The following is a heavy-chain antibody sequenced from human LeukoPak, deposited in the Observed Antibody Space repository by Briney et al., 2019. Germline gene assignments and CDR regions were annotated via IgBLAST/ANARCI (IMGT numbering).Heavy chain of an antibody. V-gene: IGHV1-18*01. CDR1: GYTFTSYG. D-gene: IGHD2-2*02. J-gene: IGHJ6*03. CDR3: ARADYCSSTSCYNSYMDV. CDR2: ITTNNGNT. Sequence: ASVKVSCKASGYTFTSYGISWVRQAPGQGLGWMGWITTNNGNTYYAQKLQGRVTMTTDTSTTTAYMELRSLRSDDTAVYYCARADYCSSTSCYNSYMDVWGKGTTVTVSS.